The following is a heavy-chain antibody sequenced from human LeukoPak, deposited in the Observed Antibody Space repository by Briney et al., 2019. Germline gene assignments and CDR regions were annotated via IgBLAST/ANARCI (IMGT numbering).Heavy chain of an antibody. CDR3: ARRTGVAGTYFDY. Sequence: SETLSLTCTVSGGSISSYYWSWIRQPPGKGLEWIGYIYYSGSTNYNPSLKSRVTISVDTSKNQFSLKLSSVTAADTAVYYCARRTGVAGTYFDYWGQGTLVTVSS. CDR1: GGSISSYY. CDR2: IYYSGST. J-gene: IGHJ4*02. D-gene: IGHD6-19*01. V-gene: IGHV4-59*01.